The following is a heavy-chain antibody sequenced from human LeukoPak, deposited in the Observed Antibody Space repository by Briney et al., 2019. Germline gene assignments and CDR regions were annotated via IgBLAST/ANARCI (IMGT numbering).Heavy chain of an antibody. CDR1: GGSISSYY. CDR2: IYYSGST. V-gene: IGHV4-59*01. CDR3: ARDRLPLAFDI. Sequence: PSETLSLTCTVSGGSISSYYWSRIRQPPGKGLEWIGYIYYSGSTNYNPSLKSRVTISVDTSKNQFSLKLSSVTAADTAVYYCARDRLPLAFDIWGQGTMVTVSS. J-gene: IGHJ3*02.